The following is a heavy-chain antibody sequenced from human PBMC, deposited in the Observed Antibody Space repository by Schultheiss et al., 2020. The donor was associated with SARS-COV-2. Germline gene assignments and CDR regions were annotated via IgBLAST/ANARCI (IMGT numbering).Heavy chain of an antibody. CDR2: IRSKAYGGTT. CDR1: GFTFNNYS. V-gene: IGHV3-15*08. CDR3: TTGPPIFGVVAPLYYMDV. Sequence: GGSLRLSCAASGFTFNNYSMNWVRQAPGKGLEWVGFIRSKAYGGTTEYAASVKGRFTISRDDSKNTLYLQMNSPKTEDTAMYYCTTGPPIFGVVAPLYYMDVWGKGTTVTVSS. D-gene: IGHD3-3*01. J-gene: IGHJ6*03.